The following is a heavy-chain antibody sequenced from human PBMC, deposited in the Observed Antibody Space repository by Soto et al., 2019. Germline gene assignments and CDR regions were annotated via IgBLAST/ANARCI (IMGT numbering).Heavy chain of an antibody. J-gene: IGHJ4*02. CDR2: ISGSGGST. CDR1: GFTFSSYA. CDR3: AKHSSSWYYFDY. D-gene: IGHD6-13*01. V-gene: IGHV3-23*01. Sequence: PGGSLRLSCAASGFTFSSYAMSWVRQAPGKGLEWVSAISGSGGSTYYADSVKGRFTISRDNSKNTLYLQMNSLRAEDTVVYYCAKHSSSWYYFDYWGQGTLVTVSS.